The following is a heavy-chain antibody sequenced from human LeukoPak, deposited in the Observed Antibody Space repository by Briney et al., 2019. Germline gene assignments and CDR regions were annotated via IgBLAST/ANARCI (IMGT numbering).Heavy chain of an antibody. V-gene: IGHV1-69*05. CDR1: GGTFSSYA. CDR2: IIPIFGTA. D-gene: IGHD3-22*01. J-gene: IGHJ4*02. CDR3: ARVRVRDYDSSGYYGDV. Sequence: HRASVKVSCKASGGTFSSYAIRWVRQAPGQGLEWMGRIIPIFGTANYAQKFQGRVTITTDESTSTAYMELSSLRSEDTTVYYCARVRVRDYDSSGYYGDVWGQGTLVAVSS.